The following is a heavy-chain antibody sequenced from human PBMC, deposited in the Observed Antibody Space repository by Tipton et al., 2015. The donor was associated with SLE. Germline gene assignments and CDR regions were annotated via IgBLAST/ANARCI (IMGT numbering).Heavy chain of an antibody. CDR3: ARELTPYYGMDV. CDR2: ISYDGRNK. CDR1: GFTFSTYA. V-gene: IGHV3-30*04. Sequence: SLRLSCAASGFTFSTYAMHWVRQAPGKGLEWVAVISYDGRNKYSAESVKGRFTISRDNSKNTLYLQMNSLRAEDTAVYYCARELTPYYGMDVWGQGTTVTVSS. J-gene: IGHJ6*02.